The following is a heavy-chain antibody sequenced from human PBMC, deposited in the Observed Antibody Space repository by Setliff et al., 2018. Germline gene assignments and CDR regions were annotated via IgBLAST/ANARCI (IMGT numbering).Heavy chain of an antibody. D-gene: IGHD2-2*01. CDR3: ARVGYCSGPTCYPFDS. Sequence: PGGSLRLSCAASGFTFSSYWMSWVRQAPGKGLEWVANINQDGSEKYFVGSVKGRFTISRDNSKNTLYLQMNSLRAEDTAVYYCARVGYCSGPTCYPFDSWGQGTTVTVSS. J-gene: IGHJ4*03. V-gene: IGHV3-7*01. CDR1: GFTFSSYW. CDR2: INQDGSEK.